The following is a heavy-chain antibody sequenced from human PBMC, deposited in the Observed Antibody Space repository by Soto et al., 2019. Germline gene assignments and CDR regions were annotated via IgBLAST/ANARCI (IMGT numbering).Heavy chain of an antibody. Sequence: ASVKVSCKASGGTFSSYAISWVRQAPGQGLEWMGGIIPIFGTANYAKKFQGRVTITADESKRTAYMDLSSVISEYTGVYYCARGYVSYREAFDIWGEVTMVTI. J-gene: IGHJ3*02. CDR3: ARGYVSYREAFDI. CDR2: IIPIFGTA. V-gene: IGHV1-69*13. CDR1: GGTFSSYA. D-gene: IGHD1-26*01.